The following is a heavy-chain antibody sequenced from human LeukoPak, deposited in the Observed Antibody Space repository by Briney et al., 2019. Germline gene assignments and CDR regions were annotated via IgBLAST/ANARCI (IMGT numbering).Heavy chain of an antibody. Sequence: VASVKVSCKASGGTFSSYAISWVRQAPGQGLEWMGRIIPILGIANYAQKFQGRVTITADKSTSTAYMELSSLRSEDTAVYYCARLISRSYGLGYFDYWGQGTLVTVSS. CDR2: IIPILGIA. CDR1: GGTFSSYA. J-gene: IGHJ4*02. V-gene: IGHV1-69*04. D-gene: IGHD5-18*01. CDR3: ARLISRSYGLGYFDY.